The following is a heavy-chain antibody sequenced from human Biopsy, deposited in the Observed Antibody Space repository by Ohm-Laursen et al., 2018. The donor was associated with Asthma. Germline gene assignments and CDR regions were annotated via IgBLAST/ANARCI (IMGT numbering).Heavy chain of an antibody. CDR2: ISFDGSNK. CDR3: AKDVFPGWELRRGPDY. Sequence: SLRLSCSASGFTFSSYAMHWVRQAPGKGLDWVAVISFDGSNKSYTDSVKGRFTISRDNSRNTLHLQMNSLRAEDTAVYYCAKDVFPGWELRRGPDYWGQGTLVTVSS. D-gene: IGHD1-26*01. CDR1: GFTFSSYA. J-gene: IGHJ4*02. V-gene: IGHV3-30*04.